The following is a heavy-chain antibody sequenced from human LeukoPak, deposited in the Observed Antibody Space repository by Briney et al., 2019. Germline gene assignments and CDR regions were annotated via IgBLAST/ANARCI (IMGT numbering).Heavy chain of an antibody. CDR3: ARGLLAAAGKVDAFDI. CDR2: IYHSGST. V-gene: IGHV4-4*02. Sequence: PSETLSLTCAVSGGSISSSNWWSWVRQPPGKGLEWIGEIYHSGSTNYNPSLKSRVTISVDKSKNQFSLKLSSVTAADTAVYYCARGLLAAAGKVDAFDIWGQGTMVTVSS. J-gene: IGHJ3*02. CDR1: GGSISSSNW. D-gene: IGHD6-13*01.